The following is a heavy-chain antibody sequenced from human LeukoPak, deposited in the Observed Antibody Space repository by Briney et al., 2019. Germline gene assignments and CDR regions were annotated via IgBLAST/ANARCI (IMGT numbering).Heavy chain of an antibody. D-gene: IGHD3-3*01. CDR2: INPNSGGT. CDR3: ARLTYDFWSGYYGSFDD. V-gene: IGHV1-2*02. CDR1: GYTFTGYY. J-gene: IGHJ4*02. Sequence: GASVKISCKASGYTFTGYYMHWVRQAPGQGLEWMGWINPNSGGTNYAQKFQGRVTMTRDTSISTAYMELSRLRSDDTAVYYCARLTYDFWSGYYGSFDDWGQETLVTVSS.